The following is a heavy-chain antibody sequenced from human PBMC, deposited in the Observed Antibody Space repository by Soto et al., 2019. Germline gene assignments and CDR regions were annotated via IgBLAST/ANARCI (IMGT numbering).Heavy chain of an antibody. CDR1: GFSLTTGVG. V-gene: IGHV2-5*01. CDR2: IYWNDEK. J-gene: IGHJ5*02. Sequence: SGPTLVNPTQTLTLTCSFSGFSLTTGVGVGWIRQPPGKALEWLAIIYWNDEKLYNPSLKTRLTIPKDTSKNQVVLTVTDMDPVDTATYYCAHRVNMARGPYNYFGPWGQGTLVTVSS. D-gene: IGHD3-10*01. CDR3: AHRVNMARGPYNYFGP.